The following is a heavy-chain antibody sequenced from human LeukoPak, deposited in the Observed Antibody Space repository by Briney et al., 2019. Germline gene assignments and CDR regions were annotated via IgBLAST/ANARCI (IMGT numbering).Heavy chain of an antibody. Sequence: PGGSLRLSCAASGFTFSSYTMKWVRQAPGKGLEWVSAISGSGGSTYYADSVKGRFTISRDNSKNTLYLQMNSLRAEDTAVYYCAKGGYDFWSGYYEGSWYWGQGTLVTVSS. V-gene: IGHV3-23*01. CDR1: GFTFSSYT. CDR3: AKGGYDFWSGYYEGSWY. J-gene: IGHJ4*02. CDR2: ISGSGGST. D-gene: IGHD3-3*01.